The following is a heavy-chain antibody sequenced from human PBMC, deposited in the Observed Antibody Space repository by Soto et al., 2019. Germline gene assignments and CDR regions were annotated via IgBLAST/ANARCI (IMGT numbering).Heavy chain of an antibody. CDR1: GYTFTSYG. J-gene: IGHJ6*02. V-gene: IGHV1-18*01. CDR3: ARGITFGGVLNGMDV. Sequence: ASVKVSCKASGYTFTSYGISWVRQAPGQGLEWMGWFDAYNGKTYYEQKLQGRVTMTTDTSTSTAYMELRSLRSDDTALYYCARGITFGGVLNGMDVWGQGTTVTVSS. D-gene: IGHD3-16*01. CDR2: FDAYNGKT.